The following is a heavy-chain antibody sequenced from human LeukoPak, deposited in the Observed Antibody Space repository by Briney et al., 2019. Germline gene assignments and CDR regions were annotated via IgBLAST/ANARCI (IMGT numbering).Heavy chain of an antibody. V-gene: IGHV3-30*02. CDR1: GFTFSSYG. CDR3: AKGIRGSGWFGGAFDI. Sequence: PGGSLRLSCAASGFTFSSYGMHWVRQAPGKGLEWVAFIRYDRRNQYYADSVKGRFTISRDNSKNTLYLQMNSLRAEDTAVYYCAKGIRGSGWFGGAFDIWGQGTMVTVSS. D-gene: IGHD6-19*01. J-gene: IGHJ3*02. CDR2: IRYDRRNQ.